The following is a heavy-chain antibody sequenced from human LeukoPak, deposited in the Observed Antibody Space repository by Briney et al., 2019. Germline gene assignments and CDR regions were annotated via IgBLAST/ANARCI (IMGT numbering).Heavy chain of an antibody. CDR3: ARAESGQWYIDY. V-gene: IGHV3-66*01. CDR1: GFTDSTNY. D-gene: IGHD6-19*01. Sequence: PGGSLRLSCAASGFTDSTNYMSWVRQAPGKGLEWVSVIYSGGSTYYSDSVKGRFTISRDNSKNTLYLQMNSLRAEDTAVYYCARAESGQWYIDYWGQGTLVTVSS. CDR2: IYSGGST. J-gene: IGHJ4*02.